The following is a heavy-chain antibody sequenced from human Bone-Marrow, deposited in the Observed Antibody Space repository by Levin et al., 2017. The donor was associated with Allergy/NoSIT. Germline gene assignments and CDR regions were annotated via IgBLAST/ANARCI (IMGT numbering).Heavy chain of an antibody. CDR1: GYTFSSYD. V-gene: IGHV1-8*01. CDR3: ARGRPQYCSGGTCGNYYFDY. CDR2: MNPHISNL. J-gene: IGHJ4*02. D-gene: IGHD2-15*01. Sequence: ASVKVSCKASGYTFSSYDINWVRQATGQGLEWMGWMNPHISNLGYAQKFQGRVTMTRDTSISTAYMELFSLKSDDTAVYYCARGRPQYCSGGTCGNYYFDYWGQGTLVTVSS.